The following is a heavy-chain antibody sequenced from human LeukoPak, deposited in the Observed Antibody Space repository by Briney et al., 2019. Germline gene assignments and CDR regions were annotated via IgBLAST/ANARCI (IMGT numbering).Heavy chain of an antibody. V-gene: IGHV3-7*01. CDR1: GFTFSSYW. J-gene: IGHJ4*02. Sequence: GGSLRLSCAASGFTFSSYWMSWVRQAPGKGLEWVANIKQDGSEKYYVDSVKGRFTISRENAKNSLYLQMNSLRAEDTAVYYCARDDTVTTRVGFIDWGQGTLVTVSS. CDR2: IKQDGSEK. D-gene: IGHD4-17*01. CDR3: ARDDTVTTRVGFID.